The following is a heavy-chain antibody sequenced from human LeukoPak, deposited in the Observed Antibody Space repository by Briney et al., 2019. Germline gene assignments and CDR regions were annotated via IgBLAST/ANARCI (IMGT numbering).Heavy chain of an antibody. V-gene: IGHV3-7*04. CDR1: GFTFSSYW. D-gene: IGHD7-27*01. CDR3: GRFTRSGDSVY. CDR2: IKQDGSEK. Sequence: SGGSLTLSCAASGFTFSSYWMGWVRQAPGKGLEWVANIKQDGSEKQYVDSVKGRFAISRDNAENSLYLQMNSLKAEDTAVYYCGRFTRSGDSVYWGQGTLVTVSS. J-gene: IGHJ4*02.